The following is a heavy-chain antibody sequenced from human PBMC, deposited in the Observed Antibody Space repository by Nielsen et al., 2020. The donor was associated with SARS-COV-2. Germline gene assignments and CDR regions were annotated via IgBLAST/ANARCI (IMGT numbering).Heavy chain of an antibody. J-gene: IGHJ6*03. CDR3: ARESSSGWNPHYYYYMDV. Sequence: GGSLRLSCAASGFTFSDYYMSWIRQAPGKGLEWVSYISSSSSYTNYADSVKGRFTISRDNAKNSLYLQMNSLRAEDTAVYYCARESSSGWNPHYYYYMDVWGKGTTVTVSS. CDR1: GFTFSDYY. CDR2: ISSSSSYT. V-gene: IGHV3-11*06. D-gene: IGHD6-19*01.